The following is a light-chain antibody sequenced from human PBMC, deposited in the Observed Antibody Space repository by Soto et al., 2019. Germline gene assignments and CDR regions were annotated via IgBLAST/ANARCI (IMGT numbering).Light chain of an antibody. V-gene: IGKV3-20*01. CDR1: QTIISSY. CDR3: TQYGRSLST. Sequence: EVVLTQSPGTLSLSPGETVTLSCRASQTIISSYLAWYQQKPGQAPRLLIYGASSRATGIPDRFSGSGSGTDFTLTISGLEPEDPAVYFCTQYGRSLSTFGQGTRLE. CDR2: GAS. J-gene: IGKJ5*01.